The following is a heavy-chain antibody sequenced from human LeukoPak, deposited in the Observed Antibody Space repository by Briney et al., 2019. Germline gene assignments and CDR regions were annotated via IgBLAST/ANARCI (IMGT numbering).Heavy chain of an antibody. CDR3: ASSHPYCSSTSCYADSYYYGMDV. CDR2: IIPIFCTA. Sequence: SVKVSCKASGGTFSSYAISWVRQAPGHGLEWMGGIIPIFCTANYAQKFQGRVTITADESTSTAYMELSSLRSEDTAVYYCASSHPYCSSTSCYADSYYYGMDVWGKGTTVTVSS. V-gene: IGHV1-69*01. D-gene: IGHD2-2*01. J-gene: IGHJ6*04. CDR1: GGTFSSYA.